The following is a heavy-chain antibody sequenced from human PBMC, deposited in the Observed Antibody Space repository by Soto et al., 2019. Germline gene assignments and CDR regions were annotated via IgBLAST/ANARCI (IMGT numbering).Heavy chain of an antibody. CDR3: AKRGSGWYEPPDY. J-gene: IGHJ4*02. D-gene: IGHD6-19*01. V-gene: IGHV3-23*01. Sequence: EVQLLESGGGLVQPGGSRRLSCAASGFTFSIYAMSWVRQAPGKGLEWVSAISGSGGSTYYADSVKGRFTISRDNSKNTLYLQMNSLRAEDTAVYYCAKRGSGWYEPPDYWGQGTLVTVSS. CDR2: ISGSGGST. CDR1: GFTFSIYA.